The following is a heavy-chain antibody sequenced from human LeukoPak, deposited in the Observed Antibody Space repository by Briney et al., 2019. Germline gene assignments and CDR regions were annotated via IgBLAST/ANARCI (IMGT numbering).Heavy chain of an antibody. J-gene: IGHJ4*02. V-gene: IGHV3-21*04. Sequence: GGSLRLSCAASGFTFSSYSMNWVRQAPGKGLEWVSSISSSSSYIYYADSLKGRFTISRDNSKSTLYIQMNSLRAEDTAVYYCARAKPKNMVRGLIMRRESRYYFDYWGQGTLVTVSS. CDR3: ARAKPKNMVRGLIMRRESRYYFDY. CDR1: GFTFSSYS. CDR2: ISSSSSYI. D-gene: IGHD3-10*01.